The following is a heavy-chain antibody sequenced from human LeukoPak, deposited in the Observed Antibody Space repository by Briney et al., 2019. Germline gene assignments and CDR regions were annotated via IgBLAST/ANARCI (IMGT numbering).Heavy chain of an antibody. Sequence: GGSLRLSCAASGFTFGDYAMHWVRQAPGKGLEWLSLISGDGGSTYYADSVKGRFTISRDNSKNTLYLQMNSLRAEDTAVYYCASLNAFDYWGQGTLVTVSS. CDR3: ASLNAFDY. J-gene: IGHJ4*02. CDR2: ISGDGGST. V-gene: IGHV3-43*02. CDR1: GFTFGDYA.